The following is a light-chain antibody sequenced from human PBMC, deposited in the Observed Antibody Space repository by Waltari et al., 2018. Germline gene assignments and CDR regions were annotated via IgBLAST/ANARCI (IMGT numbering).Light chain of an antibody. CDR1: HSNIERNT. CDR3: VSWDDSLNGEI. J-gene: IGLJ2*01. V-gene: IGLV1-44*01. CDR2: NND. Sequence: QSVVTQPPSASGTPGQRVAISCSGSHSNIERNTVHWYQHVPGTAPKLLIYNNDQRPSGVPDRFSGSKSDYSASLAISGLQAEDEGDYYCVSWDDSLNGEIFGGGTRLTVL.